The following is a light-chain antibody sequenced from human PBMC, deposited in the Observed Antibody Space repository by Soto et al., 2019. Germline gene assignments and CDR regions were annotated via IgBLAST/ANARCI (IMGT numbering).Light chain of an antibody. CDR1: QGISGW. CDR2: KGS. J-gene: IGKJ2*01. V-gene: IGKV1-5*03. Sequence: DIQMTQSPSTLSASVGDRVTITCRASQGISGWLAWYQQKPGKAPRLLIYKGSSLESGVPSRFSGCGSGTEFTLTISSLQPDDSATYYCQQCETYLRTFGQGTKLEIK. CDR3: QQCETYLRT.